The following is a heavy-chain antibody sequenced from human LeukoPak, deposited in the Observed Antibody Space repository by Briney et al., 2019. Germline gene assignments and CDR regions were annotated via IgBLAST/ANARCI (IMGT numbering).Heavy chain of an antibody. CDR2: ISWNSGGM. V-gene: IGHV3-9*01. J-gene: IGHJ4*02. CDR1: GFTFDDYA. Sequence: GGSLRLSCAASGFTFDDYAMHWVRQAPGKGLEWVSTISWNSGGMGYADSVKGRFTISRDNAKNSLYLQMNSLRVEDTALYYCAKDTSYSGSTNFDYWGQGTLVTVSS. D-gene: IGHD1-26*01. CDR3: AKDTSYSGSTNFDY.